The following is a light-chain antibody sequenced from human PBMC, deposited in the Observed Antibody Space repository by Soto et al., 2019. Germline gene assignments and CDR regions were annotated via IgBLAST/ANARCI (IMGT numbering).Light chain of an antibody. CDR2: WAS. J-gene: IGKJ1*01. CDR1: QSVLYSSNNKNY. V-gene: IGKV4-1*01. Sequence: DIVMTQSPDSLAVSLGERATINCKPSQSVLYSSNNKNYLAWYQQKPGQPPKLLIYWASTRESGVPDRFSGSGSGTEFTLTISSLQSEDFAVYYCQQYNNWPPWTFGQGTKVDIK. CDR3: QQYNNWPPWT.